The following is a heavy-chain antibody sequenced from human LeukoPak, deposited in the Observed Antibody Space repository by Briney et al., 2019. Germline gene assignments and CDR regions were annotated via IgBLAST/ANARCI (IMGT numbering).Heavy chain of an antibody. CDR1: GGSISSGGYS. Sequence: SETLSLTCAVSGGSISSGGYSWSWIRQPPGKGLEWIGYIYHSGSTYYNPSLKSRVTISVDRSKNQFSLKLSCVAAADTAVYYCASRLQGLRYFDYWGQGTLVTVSS. CDR2: IYHSGST. CDR3: ASRLQGLRYFDY. D-gene: IGHD3-16*01. V-gene: IGHV4-30-2*01. J-gene: IGHJ4*02.